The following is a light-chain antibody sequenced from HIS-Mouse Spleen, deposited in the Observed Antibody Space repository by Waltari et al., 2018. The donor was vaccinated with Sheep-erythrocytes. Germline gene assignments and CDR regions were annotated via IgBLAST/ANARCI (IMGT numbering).Light chain of an antibody. CDR1: SSDVGSYNL. CDR3: CSYAGSSTPWV. V-gene: IGLV2-23*01. J-gene: IGLJ3*02. Sequence: GQSITISCTGTSSDVGSYNLVSWYQQHPGKAPKLMIYEGSKRPSGVSNRFSGSKSGNTASLTISGPQAEDEADYYCCSYAGSSTPWVFGGGTKLTVL. CDR2: EGS.